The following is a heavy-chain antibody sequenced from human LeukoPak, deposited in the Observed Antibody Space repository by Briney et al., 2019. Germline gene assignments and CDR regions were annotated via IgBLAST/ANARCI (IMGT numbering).Heavy chain of an antibody. J-gene: IGHJ5*02. CDR2: ISYDGSNK. CDR3: AGARGDNWFDP. CDR1: GFTFSSYA. Sequence: GGSLRLSCAASGFTFSSYAMHWVRQAPGKGLEWVAVISYDGSNKYYADSVKGRFTISRGNSKNTLYLQMNSLRAEDTAVYYCAGARGDNWFDPWGQGTLVTVSS. V-gene: IGHV3-30-3*01.